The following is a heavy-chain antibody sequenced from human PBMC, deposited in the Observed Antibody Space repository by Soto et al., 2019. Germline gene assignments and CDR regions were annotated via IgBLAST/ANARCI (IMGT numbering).Heavy chain of an antibody. D-gene: IGHD3-10*01. CDR3: VRDLDGSGSYYTDY. V-gene: IGHV1-18*01. CDR2: ISVHNGNT. CDR1: GYNFINYG. Sequence: QVHLVQSGVEVKKPGASVKVSCKASGYNFINYGITWVRQAPGQGLEWMGRISVHNGNTNYAQKLQGRVTMTTDTSTSTAYMELRSLRSDDTAVYYCVRDLDGSGSYYTDYWGQGTLVTVSS. J-gene: IGHJ4*02.